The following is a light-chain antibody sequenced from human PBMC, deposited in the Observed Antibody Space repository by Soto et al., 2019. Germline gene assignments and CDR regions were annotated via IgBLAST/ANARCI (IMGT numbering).Light chain of an antibody. CDR2: GAS. V-gene: IGKV3D-20*02. CDR3: QQSYSTPWT. J-gene: IGKJ1*01. Sequence: IVMTQSPATLSMSPGERATLSCRASQSVSSSYLAWYQQKPGQAPRLLIYGASSRATGIPDRFSGSGSGTDFTLTISSLQPEDFATYYCQQSYSTPWTFGQGTKVDI. CDR1: QSVSSSY.